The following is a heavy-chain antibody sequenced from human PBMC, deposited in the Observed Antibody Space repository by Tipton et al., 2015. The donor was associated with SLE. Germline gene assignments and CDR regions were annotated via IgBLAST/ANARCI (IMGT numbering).Heavy chain of an antibody. CDR1: GFTFSSYW. J-gene: IGHJ2*01. V-gene: IGHV3-7*01. Sequence: GSLRLSCAASGFTFSSYWMSWVRQAPGKGLEWVANIKQDGSEKYYVDSVKGRFTISRDNAKNSLYLQMNSLRAEDTAVYYCARMAHGELDWNHWYFDLWGRGTLVTVSS. CDR2: IKQDGSEK. D-gene: IGHD1-1*01. CDR3: ARMAHGELDWNHWYFDL.